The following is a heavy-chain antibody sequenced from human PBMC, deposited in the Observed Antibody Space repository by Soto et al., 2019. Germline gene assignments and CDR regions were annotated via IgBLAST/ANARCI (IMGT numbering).Heavy chain of an antibody. CDR1: GGSISSSNW. CDR3: AREGGGYRFDY. Sequence: SETLSLTCAVSGGSISSSNWWSWVRQPPGKGLEWIGEIYHSGSTNYNPSLKSRLTISVDPPKNQISLRLTSVTAADTAVYYCAREGGGYRFDYWGQGALVTVSS. J-gene: IGHJ4*02. CDR2: IYHSGST. D-gene: IGHD1-26*01. V-gene: IGHV4-4*02.